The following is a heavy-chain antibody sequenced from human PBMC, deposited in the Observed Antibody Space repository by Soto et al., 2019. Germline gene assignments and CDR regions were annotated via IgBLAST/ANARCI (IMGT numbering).Heavy chain of an antibody. J-gene: IGHJ3*02. CDR2: INHSGST. Sequence: PSETLSLTCTVSGGSISGYYWSWIRQAPGKGLEWIGEINHSGSTNYNPSLKSRVTISVDTSKNQFSLKLSSVTAADTAVYYCARTGLLWFGEAGDAFDIWGQGTMVTVSS. V-gene: IGHV4-34*01. D-gene: IGHD3-10*01. CDR3: ARTGLLWFGEAGDAFDI. CDR1: GGSISGYY.